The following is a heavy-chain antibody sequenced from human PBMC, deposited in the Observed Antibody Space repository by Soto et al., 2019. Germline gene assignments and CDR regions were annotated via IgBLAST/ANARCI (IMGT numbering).Heavy chain of an antibody. V-gene: IGHV3-11*01. D-gene: IGHD3-16*01. CDR3: GRDPELWDENVATRPSIYYYGMDV. CDR2: ISRSGSTI. Sequence: QMQLVESGGGLVEPGGSLRLSCEASGFTFSNHYMSWIRQAPGKGLEWVSYISRSGSTIYYADSVRGRFTISRDNSKSSLYLQMDSLRDEDTAMYYCGRDPELWDENVATRPSIYYYGMDVWGQGTTVTVSS. CDR1: GFTFSNHY. J-gene: IGHJ6*02.